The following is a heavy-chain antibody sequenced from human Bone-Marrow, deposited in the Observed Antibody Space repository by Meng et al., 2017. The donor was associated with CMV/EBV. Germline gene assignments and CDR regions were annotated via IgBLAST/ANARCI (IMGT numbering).Heavy chain of an antibody. J-gene: IGHJ4*02. Sequence: ASVKVSCKTSNYTFSNNYLHWVRQAPGQGLEWLGEINPSGDRTNVAQRFRGRVTITSDTSTSTVYMQLTRLRSDDTAVYYCARDRATTSSDAYFDFWGQGSLVTVSS. CDR3: ARDRATTSSDAYFDF. V-gene: IGHV1-46*01. D-gene: IGHD6-6*01. CDR1: NYTFSNNY. CDR2: INPSGDRT.